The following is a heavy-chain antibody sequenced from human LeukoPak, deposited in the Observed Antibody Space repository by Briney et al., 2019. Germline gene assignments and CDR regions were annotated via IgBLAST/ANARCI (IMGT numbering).Heavy chain of an antibody. CDR3: AKSSKPQELVPAALNWFDP. CDR1: GYSLTTSYY. CDR2: ISGSGGST. V-gene: IGHV3-23*01. J-gene: IGHJ5*02. D-gene: IGHD2-2*01. Sequence: ETLSLTCAVSGYSLTTSYYWGWIRQPPGKGLEWVSAISGSGGSTYYADSVKGRFTISRDNSKNTLYLQMDSLRAEDTAVYYCAKSSKPQELVPAALNWFDPWGQGTLVTVSS.